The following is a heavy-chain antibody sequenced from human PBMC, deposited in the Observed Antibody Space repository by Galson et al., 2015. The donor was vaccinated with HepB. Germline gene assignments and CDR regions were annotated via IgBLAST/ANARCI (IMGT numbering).Heavy chain of an antibody. CDR3: ATVPPYGSGSYSDFDY. CDR2: FDSEDGET. CDR1: GYTLTELS. D-gene: IGHD3-10*01. Sequence: SVKVSCKVSGYTLTELSMHWVRQAPGKGLEWMGGFDSEDGETIYAQKFQGRVTMAEDTSTDTAYMELSSLRSEDTAVYYCATVPPYGSGSYSDFDYWGQGTLVTVSS. J-gene: IGHJ4*02. V-gene: IGHV1-24*01.